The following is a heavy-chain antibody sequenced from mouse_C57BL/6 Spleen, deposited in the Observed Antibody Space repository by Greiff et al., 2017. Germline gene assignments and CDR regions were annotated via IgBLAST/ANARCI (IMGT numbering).Heavy chain of an antibody. Sequence: EVKLVESGGGLVKPGGSLKLSCAASGFTFSDYGMHWVRQAPEKGLEWVAYISSGSSTIYYADTVKGRFTISRDNAKNTLFLQMTSLRSEDTAMYYCARPVLSYYYAMDYWGQGTSVTVSS. D-gene: IGHD1-1*01. V-gene: IGHV5-17*01. CDR1: GFTFSDYG. CDR3: ARPVLSYYYAMDY. CDR2: ISSGSSTI. J-gene: IGHJ4*01.